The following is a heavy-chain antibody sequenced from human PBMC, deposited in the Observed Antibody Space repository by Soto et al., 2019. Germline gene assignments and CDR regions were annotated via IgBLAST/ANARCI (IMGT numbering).Heavy chain of an antibody. CDR1: GFTFSSYA. CDR3: ARGRDEWALIGDFGS. CDR2: ISYDGSNK. Sequence: QVQLVESGGGVVQPGRSLRLSCAASGFTFSSYAMHWVRQAPGKGLEWVAVISYDGSNKYYADSVKGRFTISRDNSKNTLYLHMNSIGSEDTAVYYCARGRDEWALIGDFGSWGKGTRVTVSP. J-gene: IGHJ4*02. V-gene: IGHV3-30-3*01. D-gene: IGHD1-26*01.